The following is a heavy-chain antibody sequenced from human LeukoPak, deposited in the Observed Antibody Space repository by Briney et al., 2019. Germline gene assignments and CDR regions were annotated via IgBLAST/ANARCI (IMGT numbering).Heavy chain of an antibody. CDR1: GFTVSSNY. J-gene: IGHJ6*02. CDR3: ASGGNDFWSGYWAMGYYYYGMDV. V-gene: IGHV3-53*01. CDR2: IYSGGST. Sequence: GGSLRLSCAASGFTVSSNYMSWVRQAPGKGLEWVSVIYSGGSTYYADSVKGRFTISRDNSKNTLYLQMNSLRAEDTAVYYCASGGNDFWSGYWAMGYYYYGMDVWGQGTTVTVSS. D-gene: IGHD3-3*01.